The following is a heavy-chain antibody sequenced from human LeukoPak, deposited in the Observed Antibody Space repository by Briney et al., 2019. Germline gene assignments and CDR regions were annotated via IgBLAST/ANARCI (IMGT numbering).Heavy chain of an antibody. J-gene: IGHJ6*02. D-gene: IGHD5-18*01. CDR2: INHSGST. V-gene: IGHV4-34*01. CDR1: GGSLSGYY. CDR3: ARGRLQLWSFPLPYNHYAIDV. Sequence: KPSEILSLTCGVYGGSLSGYYWNWIRQPPGKGLEWIGEINHSGSTSYNPSLKSRVTISVDTSKKQFSLNVRSVTDADTAVCFCARGRLQLWSFPLPYNHYAIDVWGQGTTVTVSS.